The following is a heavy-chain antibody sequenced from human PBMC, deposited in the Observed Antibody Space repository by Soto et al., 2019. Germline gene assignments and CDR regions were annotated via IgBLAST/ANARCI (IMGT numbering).Heavy chain of an antibody. CDR3: AKDQGSSWYEIDY. J-gene: IGHJ4*02. CDR1: GFTFSSYA. CDR2: ISYDGNNK. V-gene: IGHV3-30-3*01. Sequence: GGSLRLSCAASGFTFSSYAIHWVRQAPGKGLEWVAIISYDGNNKYYADSVKGRFTISRDNSKNTLYLQMNSLRAEDTAVYYCAKDQGSSWYEIDYWGQGTLVTVSS. D-gene: IGHD6-13*01.